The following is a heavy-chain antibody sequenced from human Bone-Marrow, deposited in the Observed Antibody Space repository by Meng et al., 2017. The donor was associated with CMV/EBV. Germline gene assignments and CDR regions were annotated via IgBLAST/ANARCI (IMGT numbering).Heavy chain of an antibody. Sequence: ASVKVSCKASGYTFISYGISWVRQAPGQGLEWMGWISAYNGNTKYAEKLQGRVTMTTDTSTSTAYMELRSLRSDDTAVYYCARVGTGFWSGEGDYWGQGTLVTVSS. CDR3: ARVGTGFWSGEGDY. D-gene: IGHD3-3*01. CDR1: GYTFISYG. CDR2: ISAYNGNT. J-gene: IGHJ4*02. V-gene: IGHV1-18*01.